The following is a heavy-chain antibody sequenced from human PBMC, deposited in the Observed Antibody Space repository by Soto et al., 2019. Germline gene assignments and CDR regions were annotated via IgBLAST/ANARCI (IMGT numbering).Heavy chain of an antibody. CDR2: IIPLFDAV. CDR3: ARDDVLRETSGYFYLDY. D-gene: IGHD3-22*01. Sequence: QVQLVQSGAEVKKPGSSVRVSCKTSEGTFNNYAISWVRQAPGQGLEWMGGIIPLFDAVKYAQKFQGRVTITADKSTSTAYMELHTLTSEDTAVYYCARDDVLRETSGYFYLDYWGQGTPVTVTS. J-gene: IGHJ4*02. V-gene: IGHV1-69*06. CDR1: EGTFNNYA.